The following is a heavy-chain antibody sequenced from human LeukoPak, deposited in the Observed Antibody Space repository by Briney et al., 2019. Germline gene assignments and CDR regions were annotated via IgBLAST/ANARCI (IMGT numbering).Heavy chain of an antibody. D-gene: IGHD4-11*01. V-gene: IGHV1-58*01. J-gene: IGHJ4*02. CDR1: GFTFTSSA. Sequence: ASVKVSCKASGFTFTSSAVQWVRQARGQRLEWIGWIVVGNGNTNYAQKFQERVTIIRDMSTSTAYMELSSLRSEDTAVYYCAADVSNPRGASGYWGQGTLVTVSS. CDR2: IVVGNGNT. CDR3: AADVSNPRGASGY.